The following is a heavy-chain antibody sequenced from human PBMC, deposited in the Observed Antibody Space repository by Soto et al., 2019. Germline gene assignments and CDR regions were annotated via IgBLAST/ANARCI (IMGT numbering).Heavy chain of an antibody. CDR3: ASHPRDSSGYWYYFDY. CDR2: ISSSSSYT. D-gene: IGHD3-22*01. J-gene: IGHJ4*02. CDR1: GFTFSSYS. V-gene: IGHV3-21*01. Sequence: GGSLRLSCAASGFTFSSYSMNWVRQAPGKGLEWVSSISSSSSYTYYADSVKGRFTISRDNAKNSLYLQMNSLRAEDTAVYYCASHPRDSSGYWYYFDYWGQGTLVTSP.